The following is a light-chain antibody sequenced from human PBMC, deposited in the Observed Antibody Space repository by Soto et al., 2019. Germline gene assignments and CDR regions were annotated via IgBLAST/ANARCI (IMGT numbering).Light chain of an antibody. Sequence: QSVLTQPASVSGSPGQSITISCTGTSSDVGGYNYVSWYQQQSGKAPKLIIHEVSNRPSGVSNRFSGSKSGTTASLTISGLQAEDEADYYCCSYAGSSTHVVFGGGTKLTVL. CDR2: EVS. CDR1: SSDVGGYNY. V-gene: IGLV2-14*01. J-gene: IGLJ2*01. CDR3: CSYAGSSTHVV.